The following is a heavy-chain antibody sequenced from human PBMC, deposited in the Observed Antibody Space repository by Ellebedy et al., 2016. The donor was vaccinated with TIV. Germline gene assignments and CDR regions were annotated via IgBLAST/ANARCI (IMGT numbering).Heavy chain of an antibody. J-gene: IGHJ4*02. CDR1: GFIFGSYA. D-gene: IGHD3-10*01. CDR3: ARTGDDY. CDR2: IWSDGSHK. V-gene: IGHV3-33*01. Sequence: GGSLRLSCEASGFIFGSYAMNWVRQAPGKGLEWVAIIWSDGSHKDYTDSVKGRFTISRDNSKNTVYLQMNSVRAEDTALYYCARTGDDYWGQGTLVTVSS.